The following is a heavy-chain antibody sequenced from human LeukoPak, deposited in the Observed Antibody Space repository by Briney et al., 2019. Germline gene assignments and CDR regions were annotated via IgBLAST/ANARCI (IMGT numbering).Heavy chain of an antibody. CDR2: IRHDGSET. J-gene: IGHJ4*02. D-gene: IGHD3-22*01. V-gene: IGHV3-7*01. CDR1: GFTFSNYA. CDR3: ARDETYDYESNGYLDF. Sequence: GGSLRLSCAASGFTFSNYAMTWVRQAPGKGLEWVANIRHDGSETYYVDSLRGRFTISRDNAKNLVYLQMSSLRAEDTAMYYCARDETYDYESNGYLDFWGQGTVVTVSS.